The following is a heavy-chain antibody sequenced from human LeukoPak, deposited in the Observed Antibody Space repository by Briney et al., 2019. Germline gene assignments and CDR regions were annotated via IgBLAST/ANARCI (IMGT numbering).Heavy chain of an antibody. CDR2: ISAYNGNT. D-gene: IGHD6-13*01. Sequence: ASVRVSCKASGYTFTSYGISWVRQAPEQGLEWVGWISAYNGNTNYAQKLQGRVTMTTDTSTSTAYMELRSLRSDDTAVYYCARDEILDGYSSSWLPFDYWGQGTLVTVSS. J-gene: IGHJ4*02. CDR3: ARDEILDGYSSSWLPFDY. CDR1: GYTFTSYG. V-gene: IGHV1-18*01.